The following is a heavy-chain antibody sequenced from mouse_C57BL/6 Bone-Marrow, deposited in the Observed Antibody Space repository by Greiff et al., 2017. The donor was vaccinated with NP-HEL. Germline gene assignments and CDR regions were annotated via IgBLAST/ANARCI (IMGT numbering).Heavy chain of an antibody. CDR3: AREKGYYGSFDV. D-gene: IGHD2-2*01. J-gene: IGHJ1*03. V-gene: IGHV1-81*01. CDR1: GYTFTSYG. CDR2: IYPRSGNT. Sequence: LQQSGAELARPGASVKLSCKASGYTFTSYGISWVKQRTGQGLEWIGEIYPRSGNTYYNEKFKGKATLTADKSSSTAYMELRSLTSEDSAVYFCAREKGYYGSFDVWGTGTTVTVSS.